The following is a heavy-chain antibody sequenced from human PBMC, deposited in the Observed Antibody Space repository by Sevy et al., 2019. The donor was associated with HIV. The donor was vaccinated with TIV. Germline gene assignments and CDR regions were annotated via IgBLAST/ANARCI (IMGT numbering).Heavy chain of an antibody. J-gene: IGHJ6*02. D-gene: IGHD6-6*01. CDR1: GGSISSSNW. Sequence: ETLSLTCAVSGGSISSSNWWSWVRQPPGKGLEWIGEIYHSGSTNYNPSLKSRVTISVDKSKNQFSLKLSSVTAADTAVYYCARGPYSSSSDYYYYYGMDVWGQGTTVTVSS. CDR2: IYHSGST. V-gene: IGHV4-4*02. CDR3: ARGPYSSSSDYYYYYGMDV.